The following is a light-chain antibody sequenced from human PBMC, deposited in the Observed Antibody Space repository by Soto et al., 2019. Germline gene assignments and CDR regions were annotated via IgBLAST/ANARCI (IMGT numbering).Light chain of an antibody. CDR2: QDM. Sequence: SYELTQPLSVSVSPGQTVSITCSGDELGDKFTSWYQQRPGQPPVVLIYQDMKRPSGIPERFSGSNSGNTSTLTISGTQAVDEADYYCQAWNRGTGVFGSGTKVTVL. V-gene: IGLV3-1*01. J-gene: IGLJ1*01. CDR1: ELGDKF. CDR3: QAWNRGTGV.